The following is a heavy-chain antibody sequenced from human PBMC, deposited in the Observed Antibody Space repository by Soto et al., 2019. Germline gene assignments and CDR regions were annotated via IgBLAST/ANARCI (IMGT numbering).Heavy chain of an antibody. CDR2: IYPGDSDT. D-gene: IGHD6-13*01. V-gene: IGHV5-51*01. CDR1: GYSFTSYW. J-gene: IGHJ6*02. Sequence: PGESLKISCKGSGYSFTSYWIGWVRQMPGKGLEWMGIIYPGDSDTRYSPSFQGQVTISADKSISTAYLQWSSLKASDTAMYYCARLEYSSSWFHYYGMDVWGQGTTVTVSS. CDR3: ARLEYSSSWFHYYGMDV.